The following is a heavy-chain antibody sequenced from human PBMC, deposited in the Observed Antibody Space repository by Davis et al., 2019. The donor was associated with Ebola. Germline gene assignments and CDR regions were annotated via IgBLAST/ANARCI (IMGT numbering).Heavy chain of an antibody. V-gene: IGHV4-39*01. D-gene: IGHD6-13*01. CDR1: GGSISSSNYY. J-gene: IGHJ4*02. CDR2: IFYSGST. CDR3: ARYSRFRRSRNWYYFDS. Sequence: SETLSLTCTVSGGSISSSNYYWGWIRQPPGKGLEWIGSIFYSGSTYNNPSLKSRVIISVDTSKNQFSLRLSAVSAADTAVYYCARYSRFRRSRNWYYFDSWGQGTLVTVSS.